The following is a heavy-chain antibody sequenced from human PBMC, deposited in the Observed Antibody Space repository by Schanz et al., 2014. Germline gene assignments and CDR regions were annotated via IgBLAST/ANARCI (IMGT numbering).Heavy chain of an antibody. Sequence: QVQLVQSGAEVKKPGASVRVSCKVSGYAFTTYGISWVRQAPGQGPEFMGCISTFRNEDTNSAQRFQGRLTMTTDTSTSTAYMELRSLRSDDTAVYYCARGFDCWDRWGQGTLVTVSS. J-gene: IGHJ4*02. CDR3: ARGFDCWDR. CDR2: ISTFRNEDT. CDR1: GYAFTTYG. V-gene: IGHV1-18*01. D-gene: IGHD3-3*01.